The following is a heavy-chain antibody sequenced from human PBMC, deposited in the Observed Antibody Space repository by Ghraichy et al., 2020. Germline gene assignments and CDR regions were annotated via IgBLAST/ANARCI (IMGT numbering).Heavy chain of an antibody. CDR1: GFTFSSYA. CDR3: AKSVPYYDILTLQTYYYYYYGMDV. CDR2: ISGSGGST. D-gene: IGHD3-9*01. J-gene: IGHJ6*02. Sequence: GGSLRLSCAASGFTFSSYAMSWVRQAPGKGLEWVSAISGSGGSTYYADSVKGRFTISRDNSKNTLYLQMNSLRAEDTAVYYCAKSVPYYDILTLQTYYYYYYGMDVWGQGTTVTVSS. V-gene: IGHV3-23*01.